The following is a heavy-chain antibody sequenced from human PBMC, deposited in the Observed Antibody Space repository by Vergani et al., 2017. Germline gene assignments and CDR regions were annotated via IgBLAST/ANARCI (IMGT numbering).Heavy chain of an antibody. V-gene: IGHV4-34*01. CDR2: INHSGST. CDR3: ARDQYSSSSGWFDP. D-gene: IGHD6-6*01. J-gene: IGHJ5*02. CDR1: GGSFSGYY. Sequence: QVQLQQWGAGLLKPSETLSLTCAVYGGSFSGYYRSWIRQPPGKGLEWIGEINHSGSTNYNPSLKSQVTISVDTSKNQFSLKLSSVTAADTAVYYCARDQYSSSSGWFDPWGQGTLVTVSS.